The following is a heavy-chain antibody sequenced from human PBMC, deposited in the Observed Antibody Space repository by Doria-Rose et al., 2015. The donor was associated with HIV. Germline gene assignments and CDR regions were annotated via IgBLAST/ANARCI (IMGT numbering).Heavy chain of an antibody. J-gene: IGHJ4*02. V-gene: IGHV1-69*10. CDR3: ARYEYSGYNFHY. Sequence: SFPISWVRQAPGKGLEWMGGIVPLLGITTYAQKFQGRMAITADESANIAYMELNSLASEDTAVYYCARYEYSGYNFHYWGQGTLVSVSS. D-gene: IGHD5-12*01. CDR2: IVPLLGIT. CDR1: SFP.